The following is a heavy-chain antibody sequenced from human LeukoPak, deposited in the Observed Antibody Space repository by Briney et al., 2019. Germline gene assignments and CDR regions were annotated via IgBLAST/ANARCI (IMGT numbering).Heavy chain of an antibody. D-gene: IGHD3-9*01. CDR2: INPSGGST. Sequence: ASVKVSCKASRYTFTGYFIHWVRQAPGQGLEWMGIINPSGGSTTYAQKFRGRLTMTRDMSTSTVYMELSSLRSEDTAVYYCARGSRPVYNLLTGKRYFDYWGQGTLLTVSS. V-gene: IGHV1-46*01. J-gene: IGHJ4*02. CDR1: RYTFTGYF. CDR3: ARGSRPVYNLLTGKRYFDY.